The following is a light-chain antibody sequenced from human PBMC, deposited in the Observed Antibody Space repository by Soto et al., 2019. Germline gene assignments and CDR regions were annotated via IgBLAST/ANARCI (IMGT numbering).Light chain of an antibody. CDR2: DVS. CDR1: SSDVGGYNY. Sequence: QSALTQPASVSGSPGQSITISCTGTSSDVGGYNYVSWYQQHPGKAPKLMIYDVSNRSSGVSNRFSGSTSGNTASLTISGLQAEDEADYYCSSYTSSSTLVFGTGTKVTVL. J-gene: IGLJ1*01. CDR3: SSYTSSSTLV. V-gene: IGLV2-14*01.